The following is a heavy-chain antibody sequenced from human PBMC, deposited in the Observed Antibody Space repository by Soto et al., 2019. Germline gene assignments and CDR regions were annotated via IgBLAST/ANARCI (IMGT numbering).Heavy chain of an antibody. CDR3: AKGGSSGWPGGEDF. CDR1: GFTFSNYA. Sequence: EVQLLESGGGLVQPGGSLRLSCVVSGFTFSNYAMSWVRKTPGKGLEWVSGITSDGSTTWYADFVEGRFTISRDNSKSTVYLQLNSPRGEDAVVYFCAKGGSSGWPGGEDFWGQGTMVTVSP. V-gene: IGHV3-23*01. D-gene: IGHD6-19*01. J-gene: IGHJ4*02. CDR2: ITSDGSTT.